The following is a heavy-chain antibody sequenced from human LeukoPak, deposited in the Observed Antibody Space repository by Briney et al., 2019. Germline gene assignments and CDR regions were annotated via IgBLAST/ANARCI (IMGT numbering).Heavy chain of an antibody. J-gene: IGHJ6*04. CDR3: ARDRSSAEGTQDV. Sequence: GGSLRLSCAASGFTFSSYSMNWVRQAPGKRLEWVSSISSSSSYIYYADSVKGRFTISRDNAKNSLYLQMNSLRAEDTAVYYCARDRSSAEGTQDVWGKGTTVTVSS. CDR1: GFTFSSYS. D-gene: IGHD1-1*01. V-gene: IGHV3-21*01. CDR2: ISSSSSYI.